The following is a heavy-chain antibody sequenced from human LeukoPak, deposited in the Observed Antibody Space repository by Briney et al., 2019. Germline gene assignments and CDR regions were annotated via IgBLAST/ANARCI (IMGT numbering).Heavy chain of an antibody. Sequence: PSETLSLTCAVYGGSFSGYYWSWIRQPPGKGLEWIGEINHSGSTNHNPSLKSRVTISVDTSKNQFSLKLSSVTAADTAVYYCARGDSGYDSRSAFDYWGQGTLVTVSS. CDR3: ARGDSGYDSRSAFDY. V-gene: IGHV4-34*01. CDR2: INHSGST. J-gene: IGHJ4*02. D-gene: IGHD5-12*01. CDR1: GGSFSGYY.